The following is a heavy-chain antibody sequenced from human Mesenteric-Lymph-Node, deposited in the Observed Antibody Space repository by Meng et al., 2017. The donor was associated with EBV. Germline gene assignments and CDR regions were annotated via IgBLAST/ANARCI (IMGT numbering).Heavy chain of an antibody. Sequence: GQVQPGVSGPLEPSETLSLACAVYGGSFSGSFWSWIRQPPGKGLEWIGEINPSGGTNYSSSLKSRVTISLDTSKNQFSLKLSSVTAADTAVYYCARSTRGYSSSWFDYWSQGTLVTVSS. CDR1: GGSFSGSF. D-gene: IGHD6-13*01. V-gene: IGHV4-34*02. J-gene: IGHJ4*02. CDR3: ARSTRGYSSSWFDY. CDR2: INPSGGT.